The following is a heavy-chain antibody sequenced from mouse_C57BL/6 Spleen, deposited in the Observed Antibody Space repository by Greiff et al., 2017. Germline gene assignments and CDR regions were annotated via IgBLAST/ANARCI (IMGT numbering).Heavy chain of an antibody. Sequence: QVQLQQPGAELVKPGASVKMSCKASGYTFTSYWITWVKQRPGQGLEWIGDIYPGSGSTNYNEKFKSKATLTVDTSSSTAYMQLSSLTSEDSAVYYCARGGLRRRYFDVWGTGTTVTVSS. CDR2: IYPGSGST. CDR1: GYTFTSYW. J-gene: IGHJ1*03. CDR3: ARGGLRRRYFDV. D-gene: IGHD2-4*01. V-gene: IGHV1-55*01.